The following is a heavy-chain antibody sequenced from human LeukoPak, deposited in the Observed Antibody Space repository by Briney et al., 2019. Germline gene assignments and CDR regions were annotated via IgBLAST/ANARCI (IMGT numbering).Heavy chain of an antibody. CDR1: GGSISSYY. V-gene: IGHV4-59*07. CDR2: IYHTGST. D-gene: IGHD6-25*01. Sequence: SDTLSLTCTVSGGSISSYYWSWIRQPPGKGLEWIANIYHTGSTNYNPSLSSRVTISIDTAKNQYSLKLTSVTAADTAVYYCARRGRNSSGWQDYLWGQGTLVTVSS. CDR3: ARRGRNSSGWQDYL. J-gene: IGHJ4*02.